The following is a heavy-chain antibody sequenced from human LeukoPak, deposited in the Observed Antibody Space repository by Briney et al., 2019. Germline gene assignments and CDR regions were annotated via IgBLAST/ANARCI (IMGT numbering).Heavy chain of an antibody. V-gene: IGHV3-74*01. D-gene: IGHD4-17*01. CDR1: GFTFSSYW. J-gene: IGHJ4*02. CDR3: ARDYGDYVGAFDY. Sequence: GGSLRLSCAASGFTFSSYWMHWVRQAPGKGLVWVSRINSDGSSTSYADSVKGRFTISRDNSKNTLYLQMNSLRAEDTAVYYCARDYGDYVGAFDYWGQGTLVTVSS. CDR2: INSDGSST.